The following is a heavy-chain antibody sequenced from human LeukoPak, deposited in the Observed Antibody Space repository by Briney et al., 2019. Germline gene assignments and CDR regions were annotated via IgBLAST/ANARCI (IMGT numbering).Heavy chain of an antibody. CDR3: ARDLGLYDYGGNIDY. D-gene: IGHD4-23*01. J-gene: IGHJ4*02. Sequence: GGSLRLSCAASGFTFSTYSMNWVRQAPGKGLEWISYTSSSSRTMYYADSVKGRFTISRDNAKKSLYLQMNSLRAEDTAVYYCARDLGLYDYGGNIDYWGQGTLVAVSS. V-gene: IGHV3-48*04. CDR2: TSSSSRTM. CDR1: GFTFSTYS.